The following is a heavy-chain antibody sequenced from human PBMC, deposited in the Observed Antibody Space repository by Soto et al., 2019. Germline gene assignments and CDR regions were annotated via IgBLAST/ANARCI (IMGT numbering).Heavy chain of an antibody. CDR3: ARGGGLSQQPTPDH. CDR2: IYSSGST. D-gene: IGHD3-16*01. J-gene: IGHJ4*02. CDR1: GGSISSSSYY. V-gene: IGHV4-39*01. Sequence: SETLSLTCTVSGGSISSSSYYWGWIRQPPGKGLEWIGSIYSSGSTYYNPSLKSRVTISVDTSKNQFSLKQSSVTAADTAVYYCARGGGLSQQPTPDHWGQGTLVTVSS.